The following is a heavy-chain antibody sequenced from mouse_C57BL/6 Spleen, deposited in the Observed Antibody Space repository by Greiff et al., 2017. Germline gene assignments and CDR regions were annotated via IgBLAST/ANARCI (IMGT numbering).Heavy chain of an antibody. Sequence: EVQLVESGGDLVKPGGSLKLSCAASGFTFSSYGMSWVRQTPDKRLEWVATISSGGRYTSYPASVKGRFTISRDNTKNTLYLQMSSLKSEDTTMYYYAREGAYYSNSAWFAYWGKGTLVTVSA. CDR2: ISSGGRYT. V-gene: IGHV5-6*01. D-gene: IGHD2-5*01. J-gene: IGHJ3*01. CDR1: GFTFSSYG. CDR3: AREGAYYSNSAWFAY.